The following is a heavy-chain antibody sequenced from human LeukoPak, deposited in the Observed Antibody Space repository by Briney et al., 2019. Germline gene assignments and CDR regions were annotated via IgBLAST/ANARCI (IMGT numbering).Heavy chain of an antibody. CDR1: GYTFTSYG. D-gene: IGHD3-22*01. V-gene: IGHV1-18*01. CDR2: ISAYNGNT. Sequence: ASVKVSCKASGYTFTSYGISWVRQAPGQGLEWMGWISAYNGNTNYAQKLQGRVTMTTDTSTSTAYMELSSLRSEDTAVYYCAHYYDSSGYYDAFDIWGQGTMVTVSS. J-gene: IGHJ3*02. CDR3: AHYYDSSGYYDAFDI.